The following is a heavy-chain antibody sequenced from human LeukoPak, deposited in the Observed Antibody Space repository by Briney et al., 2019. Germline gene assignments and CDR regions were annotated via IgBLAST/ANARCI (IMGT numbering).Heavy chain of an antibody. V-gene: IGHV4-34*01. CDR2: IDHRGST. CDR1: GGSFSGYY. D-gene: IGHD5-24*01. CDR3: ARGGMTTTLRRYFGL. J-gene: IGHJ2*01. Sequence: SETLSLTCIVSGGSFSGYYWSWIRQSPEKGLEWIGEIDHRGSTNYNPSLKSRVTISIDTSINQLSLSLNSMTAADTAVYYCARGGMTTTLRRYFGLWGRGTLVSVSS.